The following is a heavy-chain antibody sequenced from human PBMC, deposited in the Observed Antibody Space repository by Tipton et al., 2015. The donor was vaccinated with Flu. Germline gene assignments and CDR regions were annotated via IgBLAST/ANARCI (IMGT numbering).Heavy chain of an antibody. CDR3: ASGACSSSTCPKGGFDN. Sequence: TLSLTCTDSNGTISSYYWSWIRQPAGKGLEWIGRIHSSGGTNYNPSLKSRVTMSVNTSKNQFSLKVNSVTAADTAVYYCASGACSSSTCPKGGFDNWGQGTLAVVSS. D-gene: IGHD2-2*01. CDR1: NGTISSYY. CDR2: IHSSGGT. V-gene: IGHV4-4*07. J-gene: IGHJ4*02.